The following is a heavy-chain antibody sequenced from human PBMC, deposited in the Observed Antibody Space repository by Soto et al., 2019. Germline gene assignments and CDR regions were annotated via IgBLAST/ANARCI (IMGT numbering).Heavy chain of an antibody. Sequence: SETLSLTCAVYGGSFSGYYWSWIRQPPGKGLEWIGEINHSASTNYNASLKSRVTISVDTSKNRLSLTLSSVTTADKAVYYCARGMRIVLRVYALKRQLDYWGQGTLVTVSS. V-gene: IGHV4-34*01. J-gene: IGHJ4*02. CDR1: GGSFSGYY. CDR2: INHSAST. CDR3: ARGMRIVLRVYALKRQLDY. D-gene: IGHD2-8*01.